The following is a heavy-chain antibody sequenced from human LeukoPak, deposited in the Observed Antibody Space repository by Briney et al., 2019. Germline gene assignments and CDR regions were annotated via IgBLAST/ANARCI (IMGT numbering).Heavy chain of an antibody. Sequence: SETLSLTCTVSGGSISSYYWSWIRQPPGKGLEWIGYIYYSGSTNYNPSLKSRVTIPVDTSKNQFSLKLSSVTAADTAVYYCARAAALGVGTIFGVAPNGHWFDPWGQGTLVTVSS. CDR3: ARAAALGVGTIFGVAPNGHWFDP. D-gene: IGHD3-3*01. V-gene: IGHV4-59*01. CDR1: GGSISSYY. J-gene: IGHJ5*02. CDR2: IYYSGST.